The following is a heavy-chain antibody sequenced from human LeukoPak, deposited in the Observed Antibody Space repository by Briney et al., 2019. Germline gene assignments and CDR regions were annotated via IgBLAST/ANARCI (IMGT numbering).Heavy chain of an antibody. J-gene: IGHJ4*02. CDR3: ARRLYTIVGAGFDY. CDR1: GYSISSGYY. CDR2: IYTSGST. D-gene: IGHD1-26*01. V-gene: IGHV4-4*07. Sequence: PSETLSLTCTVSGYSISSGYYWSWIRQPAGKGLEWIGRIYTSGSTNYNPSLKSRVTMSVDTSKNQFSLKLSSVTAADTAVYYCARRLYTIVGAGFDYWGQGTLVTVSS.